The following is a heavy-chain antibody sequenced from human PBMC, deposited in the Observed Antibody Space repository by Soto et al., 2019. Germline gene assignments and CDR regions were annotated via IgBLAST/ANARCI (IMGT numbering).Heavy chain of an antibody. CDR3: ARGGWNYAGRHPFDY. CDR2: ISSSSSTI. D-gene: IGHD1-7*01. Sequence: GGSLRLSCAASGFTFSSYSMNWVRQAPGKGLEWVSYISSSSSTIYYADSVKGRFTISRDNAKNSLYLQMNSLRAEDTAVYYCARGGWNYAGRHPFDYWGQGTLVTVSS. CDR1: GFTFSSYS. V-gene: IGHV3-48*01. J-gene: IGHJ4*02.